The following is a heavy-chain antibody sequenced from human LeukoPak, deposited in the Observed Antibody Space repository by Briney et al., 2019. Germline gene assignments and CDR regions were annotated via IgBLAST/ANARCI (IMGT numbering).Heavy chain of an antibody. V-gene: IGHV3-30*03. CDR2: ISYDGSNK. Sequence: GGSLRLSCAASGFTFSSYGMHGVRQAPGKGLEWVGVISYDGSNKYYADSVKGRFTISRDNSKNTLYLQMNSLRAEDTAVYYCARDPGTDYFDYWGQGTLVTVSS. CDR1: GFTFSSYG. D-gene: IGHD6-13*01. CDR3: ARDPGTDYFDY. J-gene: IGHJ4*02.